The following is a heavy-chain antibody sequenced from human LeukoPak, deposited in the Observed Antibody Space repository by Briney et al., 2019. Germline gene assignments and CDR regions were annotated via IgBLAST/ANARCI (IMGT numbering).Heavy chain of an antibody. V-gene: IGHV4-39*07. D-gene: IGHD6-13*01. CDR2: IYYSGST. J-gene: IGHJ5*02. CDR1: GGSISSSSYY. Sequence: SETLSLTCTVSGGSISSSSYYWGWIRQPPGKGLEWIGSIYYSGSTYYNPSLKSRVTISVDTSKNQFSLKLSSVTAADTAVYYCARRPLRSSWYYLAENWFDPWGQGTLVTVSS. CDR3: ARRPLRSSWYYLAENWFDP.